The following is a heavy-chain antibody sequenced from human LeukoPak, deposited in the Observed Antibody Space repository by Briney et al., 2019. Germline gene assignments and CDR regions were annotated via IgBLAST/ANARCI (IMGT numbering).Heavy chain of an antibody. CDR1: GFTFSSYG. D-gene: IGHD6-13*01. Sequence: GGSLRLSCAASGFTFSSYGMHWVRQAPGKGLEWVAVIWYDGSNKYYADSVKGRFTISRDNSKNTLYLQMNSLRAEDTAVYYCAKGRAGAAAGTFYFDYWGQGTLVTVSS. CDR2: IWYDGSNK. V-gene: IGHV3-33*06. CDR3: AKGRAGAAAGTFYFDY. J-gene: IGHJ4*02.